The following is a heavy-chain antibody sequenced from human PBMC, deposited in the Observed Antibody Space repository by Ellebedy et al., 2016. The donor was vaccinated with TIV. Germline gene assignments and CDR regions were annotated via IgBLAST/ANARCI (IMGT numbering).Heavy chain of an antibody. J-gene: IGHJ4*02. V-gene: IGHV4-59*01. CDR2: VYYNGRT. CDR1: GGSITSYF. Sequence: SETLSLTXTVSGGSITSYFWSRVRQPPGKGLELIGYVYYNGRTNYNPSLKSRATISGDTSKNQFSLKLSSVTAADAAVYYCARTTSGWPFDYWGQGILVTVSS. CDR3: ARTTSGWPFDY. D-gene: IGHD6-19*01.